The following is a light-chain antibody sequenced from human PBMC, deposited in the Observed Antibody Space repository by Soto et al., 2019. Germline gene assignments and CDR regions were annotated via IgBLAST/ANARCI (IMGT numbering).Light chain of an antibody. V-gene: IGKV3-15*01. J-gene: IGKJ5*01. Sequence: EIVLTQSPGTLSLSPGERATLSCTASQSVNNNVAWYQQKPGHTPRLLIYSASIGATGTPARFSGSGSGSDFTLTISSLQSEDSAFYYCQQYNKWPITFGQGTRLEIK. CDR2: SAS. CDR3: QQYNKWPIT. CDR1: QSVNNN.